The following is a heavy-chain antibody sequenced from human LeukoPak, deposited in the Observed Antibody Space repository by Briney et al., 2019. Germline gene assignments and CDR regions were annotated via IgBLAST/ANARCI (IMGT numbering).Heavy chain of an antibody. CDR1: GGSISSVNYY. Sequence: SETLSLTCTVSGGSISSVNYYWSWLRQHPGKGLEWIGYIYYSGSTFYNSSLKSRVTISVDTSKNQFSLKLSSVTAADTAVYYCARATSRPYYFDYWGQGTLVTVSS. D-gene: IGHD6-25*01. CDR2: IYYSGST. V-gene: IGHV4-31*03. J-gene: IGHJ4*02. CDR3: ARATSRPYYFDY.